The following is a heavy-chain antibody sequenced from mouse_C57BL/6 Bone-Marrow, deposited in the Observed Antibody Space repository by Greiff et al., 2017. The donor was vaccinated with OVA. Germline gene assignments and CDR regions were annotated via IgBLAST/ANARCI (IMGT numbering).Heavy chain of an antibody. CDR2: ISYDGSN. V-gene: IGHV3-6*01. J-gene: IGHJ2*01. CDR1: GYSITSGSY. Sequence: EVQLVESGPGLVKPSQSLSLTCSVTGYSITSGSYWNWIRQFPGNKLEWMGYISYDGSNNYNPSLKNRISITRDTSKNQFFLKLNSVTTDDTATYYCARDPYYYGSRYFDYWGQGTTLTVSS. CDR3: ARDPYYYGSRYFDY. D-gene: IGHD1-1*01.